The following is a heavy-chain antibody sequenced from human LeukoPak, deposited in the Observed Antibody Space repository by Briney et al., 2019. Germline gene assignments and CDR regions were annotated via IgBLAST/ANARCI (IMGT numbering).Heavy chain of an antibody. J-gene: IGHJ4*02. Sequence: KSSETLSLTCTVSGGSISSSSYYWGWIRQPPGKGLEWIGSIYYSGSTNYNPSLKSRVTMSVDTSKNQFSLRLNSVTAADTAVYYCARARRSGWGRIDYWGQGTLVTVSS. CDR1: GGSISSSSYY. CDR2: IYYSGST. D-gene: IGHD6-19*01. V-gene: IGHV4-39*07. CDR3: ARARRSGWGRIDY.